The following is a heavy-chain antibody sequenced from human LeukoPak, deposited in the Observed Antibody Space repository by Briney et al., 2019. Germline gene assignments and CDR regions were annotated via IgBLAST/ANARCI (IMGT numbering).Heavy chain of an antibody. CDR3: ARDLESEPGQGPDY. D-gene: IGHD1-14*01. CDR2: ISSSGSTR. J-gene: IGHJ4*02. V-gene: IGHV3-48*03. CDR1: GFTFSSYE. Sequence: GGSLRLSCAASGFTFSSYEMNWVRQAPGKGLEWVSYISSSGSTRYYADSVKGRFTISRDNAKNSLYLQMNSLRGEDTGVYYCARDLESEPGQGPDYWGQGTLVTVSS.